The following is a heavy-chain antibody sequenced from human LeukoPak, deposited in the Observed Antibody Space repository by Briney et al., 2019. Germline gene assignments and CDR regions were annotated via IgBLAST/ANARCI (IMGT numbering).Heavy chain of an antibody. Sequence: QPGGSLRLSCTASGFTFSDYSMDWVRQAPGKGLEWVGRSKNRPESYTTEYAASVKGRFTISRDNSQSSLFLQMNSLKTEDTAVYYCARGAYYYEDWGQGTLVTVSS. D-gene: IGHD3-22*01. CDR2: SKNRPESYTT. V-gene: IGHV3-72*01. CDR3: ARGAYYYED. J-gene: IGHJ4*02. CDR1: GFTFSDYS.